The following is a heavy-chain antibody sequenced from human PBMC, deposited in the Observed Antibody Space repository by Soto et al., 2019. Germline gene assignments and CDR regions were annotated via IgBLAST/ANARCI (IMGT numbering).Heavy chain of an antibody. J-gene: IGHJ4*02. Sequence: QVQLQESGPGLVKPSQTLSLTCTVSGGSISSGGYYWSWIRQHPGEGLEWIGYIYYSGSTYYNPSIHSRVTISADTSKNPFPPKLSSVTAADTAVYYCARAGYSYGPNPLLYWGQGTLVTVSS. CDR2: IYYSGST. D-gene: IGHD5-18*01. CDR3: ARAGYSYGPNPLLY. V-gene: IGHV4-31*03. CDR1: GGSISSGGYY.